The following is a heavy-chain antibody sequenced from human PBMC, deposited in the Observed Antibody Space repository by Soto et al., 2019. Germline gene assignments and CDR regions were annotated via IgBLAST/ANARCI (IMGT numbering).Heavy chain of an antibody. CDR1: GGSISSYY. CDR2: IYYSGST. D-gene: IGHD3-10*01. V-gene: IGHV4-59*08. Sequence: SETLSLTCTVSGGSISSYYWSWIRQPPGKGLEWIGYIYYSGSTNYNPSLKSRVTISVDTSKNQFSLKLASVTAADTAVYYCLTQGFGPLHGLVDVWGQGTTVTVSS. J-gene: IGHJ6*02. CDR3: LTQGFGPLHGLVDV.